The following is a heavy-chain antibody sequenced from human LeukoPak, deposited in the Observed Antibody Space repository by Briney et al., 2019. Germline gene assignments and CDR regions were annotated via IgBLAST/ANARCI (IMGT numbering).Heavy chain of an antibody. V-gene: IGHV3-9*01. Sequence: GGSLRLSCAASGFTFDDYAMHWVRQAPGKGLEWVSGISWNSGSIGYADSVKGRFTISRDNAKNSLYLQMNSLRAEDTALYYCAEASYGIAVAANAFDIWGQGTMVTVSS. D-gene: IGHD6-19*01. CDR1: GFTFDDYA. J-gene: IGHJ3*02. CDR3: AEASYGIAVAANAFDI. CDR2: ISWNSGSI.